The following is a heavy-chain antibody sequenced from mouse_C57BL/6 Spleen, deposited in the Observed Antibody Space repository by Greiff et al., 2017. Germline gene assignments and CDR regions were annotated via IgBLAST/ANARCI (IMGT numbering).Heavy chain of an antibody. D-gene: IGHD4-1*01. V-gene: IGHV1-26*01. CDR2: INPNNGGT. J-gene: IGHJ1*03. CDR3: ARPELGQDWYFDV. Sequence: VKQSHGKSLEWIGDINPNNGGTSYNQKFKGKATLTVDKSSSTAYMELRSLTSEDSAVYYCARPELGQDWYFDVWGTGTTVTVSS.